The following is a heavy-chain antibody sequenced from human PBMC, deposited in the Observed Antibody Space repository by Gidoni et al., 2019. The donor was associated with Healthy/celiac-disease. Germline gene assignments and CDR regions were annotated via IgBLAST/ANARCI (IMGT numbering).Heavy chain of an antibody. Sequence: EVQLVESGGGLVQPGRSLRLSCAASGFTFDDYAMHWVRQAPGKGLEWVSGISCDSGSIGYADSVKGRFTISRDNAKNSLYLQMNSLRAEDTALYYCAKDISSIAARFDYWGQGTLVTVSS. CDR1: GFTFDDYA. CDR2: ISCDSGSI. D-gene: IGHD6-6*01. J-gene: IGHJ4*02. CDR3: AKDISSIAARFDY. V-gene: IGHV3-9*01.